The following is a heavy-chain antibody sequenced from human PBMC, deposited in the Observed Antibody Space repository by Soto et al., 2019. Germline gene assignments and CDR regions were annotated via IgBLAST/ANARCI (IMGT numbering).Heavy chain of an antibody. D-gene: IGHD6-19*01. J-gene: IGHJ5*02. CDR1: GDSVSSNSAA. Sequence: SQTLSLTCAISGDSVSSNSAAWNWIRQSPSRGLEWLGRTYYRSKWYNDYAVSVKSRITINPDTSKNQFSLQLNSVTPEDTAVYYCAYSSGWDLNNWFDPWGQGTLVTVSS. CDR3: AYSSGWDLNNWFDP. CDR2: TYYRSKWYN. V-gene: IGHV6-1*01.